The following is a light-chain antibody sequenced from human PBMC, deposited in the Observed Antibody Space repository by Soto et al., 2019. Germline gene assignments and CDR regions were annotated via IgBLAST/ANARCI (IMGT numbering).Light chain of an antibody. J-gene: IGKJ5*01. CDR3: QYYSSSLSIT. CDR1: QSVSSTY. CDR2: GAS. Sequence: EIVLTQSPGILSLSPGERATLSCRASQSVSSTYLAWYQQKPGQAPRLLIHGASSRDTGIPDGFSGSGSGTDFTLTISGLEPDDFAVYYCQYYSSSLSITFGQGTRLDIK. V-gene: IGKV3-20*01.